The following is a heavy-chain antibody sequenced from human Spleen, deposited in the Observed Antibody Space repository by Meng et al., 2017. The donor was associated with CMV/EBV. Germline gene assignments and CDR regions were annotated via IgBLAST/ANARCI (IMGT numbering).Heavy chain of an antibody. D-gene: IGHD3-10*01. CDR2: IYYSGST. V-gene: IGHV4-59*05. CDR3: AAIPNNYGPGRGYYFDY. J-gene: IGHJ4*02. CDR1: GGSFSGYY. Sequence: GSLRLSCAVYGGSFSGYYWSWIRQPPGKGLEWIGSIYYSGSTSYNPSLRSRVTISADTSKNQFSLNLRSVTAADTAVYRCAAIPNNYGPGRGYYFDYWGQGSLVTVSS.